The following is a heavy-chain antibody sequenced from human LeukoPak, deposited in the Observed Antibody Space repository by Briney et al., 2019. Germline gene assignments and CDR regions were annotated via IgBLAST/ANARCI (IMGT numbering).Heavy chain of an antibody. CDR3: ARDRRYKGFDY. Sequence: GGSLRLSCAASGFTFSSYWLSWVRQAPGKGLEWVANIKQDGSEKYYVDSVKGRFTISRDNAKNSLYLQMNGLRAEDTAVYYCARDRRYKGFDYWGQGTLVTVSS. V-gene: IGHV3-7*01. D-gene: IGHD3-16*02. CDR2: IKQDGSEK. J-gene: IGHJ4*02. CDR1: GFTFSSYW.